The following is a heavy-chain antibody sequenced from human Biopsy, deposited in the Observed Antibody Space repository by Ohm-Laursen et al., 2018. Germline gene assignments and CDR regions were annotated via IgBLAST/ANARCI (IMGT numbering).Heavy chain of an antibody. CDR3: ARGGLNYWYFDL. CDR2: INPNSGGT. V-gene: IGHV1-2*02. J-gene: IGHJ2*01. Sequence: SVKVSCKASGYTFTDSYMHWVRQAPGQGLEWMGWINPNSGGTNYAQKPQGRVTMTRDTSMSTDYMELNRLRSDDTAVYYCARGGLNYWYFDLWGRGTLVTVSS. D-gene: IGHD1-26*01. CDR1: GYTFTDSY.